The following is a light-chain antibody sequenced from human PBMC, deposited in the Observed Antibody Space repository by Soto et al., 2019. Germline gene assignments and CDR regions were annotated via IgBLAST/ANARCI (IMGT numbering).Light chain of an antibody. CDR3: QHYGSSPTWT. Sequence: EIVLPQSPGTLSLSPGERATLSCRARQSVGSSYLAWYQQKPGQAPRLLIYGASSRATGIPDRFSGSGSGTDFTLTISRLEPEDFAVYYCQHYGSSPTWTFGQGTKVDIK. CDR1: QSVGSSY. J-gene: IGKJ1*01. CDR2: GAS. V-gene: IGKV3-20*01.